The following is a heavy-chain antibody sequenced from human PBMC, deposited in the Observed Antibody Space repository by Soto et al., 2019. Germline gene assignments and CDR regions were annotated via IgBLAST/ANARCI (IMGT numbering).Heavy chain of an antibody. Sequence: QVQLQQWGAGLLKPSETLSLTCAIYGGSFSGYYWSWIRQPPGKGLEWIGEINHSGSTNYNPSLKSRVTISVDTSKNQFSLKLSSVTAADTAVYYCARPVGVGQYDYWGQGTLVTVSS. CDR2: INHSGST. D-gene: IGHD4-4*01. CDR3: ARPVGVGQYDY. J-gene: IGHJ4*02. V-gene: IGHV4-34*01. CDR1: GGSFSGYY.